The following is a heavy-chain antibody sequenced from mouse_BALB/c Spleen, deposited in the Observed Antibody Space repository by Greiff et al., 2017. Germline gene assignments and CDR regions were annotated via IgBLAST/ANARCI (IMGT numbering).Heavy chain of an antibody. J-gene: IGHJ3*01. CDR1: GFTFSSYA. Sequence: DVMLVESGGGLVKPGGSLKLSCAASGFTFSSYAMSWVRQTPEKRLEWVASISSGGSTYYPDSVKGRFTISRDNARNILYLQMSSLRSEDTAMYYCARGTGTRFAYWGQGTLVTVSA. CDR3: ARGTGTRFAY. CDR2: ISSGGST. D-gene: IGHD4-1*01. V-gene: IGHV5-6-5*01.